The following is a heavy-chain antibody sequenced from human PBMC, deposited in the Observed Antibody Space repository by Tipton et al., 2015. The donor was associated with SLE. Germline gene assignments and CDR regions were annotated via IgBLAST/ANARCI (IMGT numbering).Heavy chain of an antibody. CDR2: FNWNGGST. D-gene: IGHD2-15*01. J-gene: IGHJ3*02. Sequence: SLRLSCAASGVTLDDYCMSWVRQAPGKGLEWVSGFNWNGGSTGSADSVKGRFTTSRDHAKNSLYLQMNSLRAEDTALYYYGRDVYCSGGNCFAFDIWGQGTLVTVSS. V-gene: IGHV3-20*04. CDR3: GRDVYCSGGNCFAFDI. CDR1: GVTLDDYC.